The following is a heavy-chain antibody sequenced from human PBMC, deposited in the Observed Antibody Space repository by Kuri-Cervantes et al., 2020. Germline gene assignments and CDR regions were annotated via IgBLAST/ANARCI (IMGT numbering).Heavy chain of an antibody. CDR1: GYTLTELS. Sequence: ASVKVSCKVSGYTLTELSMHWVRQAPGKGLEWMGGFDPEDGETIYAQKFQGRVTMTRNTSISTAYMELSSLRSEDTAVYYCARGPRRSVATYYDILTGYYFYYYYGMNVWGQGTTVTDSS. CDR3: ARGPRRSVATYYDILTGYYFYYYYGMNV. CDR2: FDPEDGET. V-gene: IGHV1-24*01. J-gene: IGHJ6*02. D-gene: IGHD3-9*01.